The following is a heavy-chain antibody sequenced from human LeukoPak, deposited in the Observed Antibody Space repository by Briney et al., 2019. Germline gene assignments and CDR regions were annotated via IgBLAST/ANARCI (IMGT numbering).Heavy chain of an antibody. CDR2: ISSSSSYI. CDR3: ARVDTAMVGYYYYYMDV. J-gene: IGHJ6*03. D-gene: IGHD5-18*01. Sequence: GRSLRLSCAASGFTFSSYSMNWVRQAPGKGLEWVSSISSSSSYIYYADSVKGRFTISRDNAKNSLYLQMNSLRAEDTAVYYCARVDTAMVGYYYYYMDVWGKGTTVTVSS. CDR1: GFTFSSYS. V-gene: IGHV3-21*01.